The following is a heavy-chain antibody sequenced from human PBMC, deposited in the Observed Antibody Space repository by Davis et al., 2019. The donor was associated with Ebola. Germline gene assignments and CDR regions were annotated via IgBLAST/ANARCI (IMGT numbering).Heavy chain of an antibody. Sequence: SGPTLVKPTQTLTLTCTFSGFSLRSSGVAVGWIRQPPGQALEQLAVIFWDDYKRYSPSLKTRLTVIKDTSKNQVVLSLTNVDPVDTATYYCTHTTYYIDNGGFGHWGRGILVTVSS. V-gene: IGHV2-5*02. J-gene: IGHJ4*02. CDR3: THTTYYIDNGGFGH. D-gene: IGHD4/OR15-4a*01. CDR1: GFSLRSSGVA. CDR2: IFWDDYK.